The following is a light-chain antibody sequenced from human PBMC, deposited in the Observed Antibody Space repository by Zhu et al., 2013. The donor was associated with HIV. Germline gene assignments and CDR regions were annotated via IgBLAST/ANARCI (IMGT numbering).Light chain of an antibody. CDR2: ETS. V-gene: IGKV3-20*01. CDR3: QHYYVTPQT. CDR1: QGVGKKY. Sequence: EIVLTQSPGTLSLSPGEGATLSCRASQGVGKKYIAWYQQKPGQTPRLLIYETSTRATGVPDRFSGSGSWTDFTLTISRLEADDSAVYYCQHYYVTPQTFGQGTKVEI. J-gene: IGKJ1*01.